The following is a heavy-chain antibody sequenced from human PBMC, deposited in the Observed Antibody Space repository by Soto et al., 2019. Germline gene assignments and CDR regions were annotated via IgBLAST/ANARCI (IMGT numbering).Heavy chain of an antibody. CDR3: ARGFDWNDEPNWFDP. CDR1: GFTFSSYA. Sequence: PRLSCAASGFTFSSYAMHWVRQAPGKGLEWVAVISYDGSNKYYADSVKGRFTISRDNSKNTLYLQMNSLRAEDTAVYHCARGFDWNDEPNWFDPWGQGTLVTVSS. J-gene: IGHJ5*02. D-gene: IGHD1-1*01. CDR2: ISYDGSNK. V-gene: IGHV3-30-3*01.